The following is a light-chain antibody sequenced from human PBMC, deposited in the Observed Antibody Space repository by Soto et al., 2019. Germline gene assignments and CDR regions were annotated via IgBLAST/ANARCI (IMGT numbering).Light chain of an antibody. J-gene: IGKJ4*01. CDR3: QQFGVSPLT. CDR2: GAS. Sequence: EIVLTQSPGTLSLSPGERATLSCRASQSVSSSYLAWYQQKPGQAPMLLIYGASSRATGIPDRFSGSGSGTDFTLTISRLEPEDFAVYYCQQFGVSPLTFGGGTKVEIK. CDR1: QSVSSSY. V-gene: IGKV3-20*01.